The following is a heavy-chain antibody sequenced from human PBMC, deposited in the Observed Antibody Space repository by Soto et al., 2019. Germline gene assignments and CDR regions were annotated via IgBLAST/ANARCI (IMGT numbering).Heavy chain of an antibody. CDR2: IYYSGST. D-gene: IGHD2-15*01. CDR3: ARVTSGYSNWFDP. Sequence: SETLSLTCTVSGGSISSYYWSWIRQPPGKGLEWIGYIYYSGSTNYNPSLKSRVTISVDTSKNQFSLKLSSVTAADTAVYYCARVTSGYSNWFDPWGQGTLVTVSS. CDR1: GGSISSYY. V-gene: IGHV4-59*01. J-gene: IGHJ5*02.